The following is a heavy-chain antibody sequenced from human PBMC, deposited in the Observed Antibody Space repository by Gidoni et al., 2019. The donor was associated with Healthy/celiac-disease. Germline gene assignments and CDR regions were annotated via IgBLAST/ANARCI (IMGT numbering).Heavy chain of an antibody. D-gene: IGHD6-13*01. V-gene: IGHV4-34*01. CDR3: ARGPGGGSRASPGIAAAGPRRSRFYYYGMDV. J-gene: IGHJ6*02. CDR2: INHSGTT. Sequence: QVQLQQWGAGLLKPSETLSLTCAVYGGSFSGYYWSWIRQPPGKGLEWIGEINHSGTTNYNPSLKCRVTISVDTSKNQFSLKLSSVTAADTAVYYCARGPGGGSRASPGIAAAGPRRSRFYYYGMDVWGQGTTVTVSS. CDR1: GGSFSGYY.